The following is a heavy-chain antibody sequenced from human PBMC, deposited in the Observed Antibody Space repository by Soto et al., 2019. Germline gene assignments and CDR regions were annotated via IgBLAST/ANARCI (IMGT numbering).Heavy chain of an antibody. CDR3: ARGRIPSAIFDWFDP. CDR2: IWSDGSTE. Sequence: GGSLRLSCAASGFTFDRYGMHWVRQAPGKGLEWVAVIWSDGSTEYYADSVKGRFTISRDNSKNTMYLQMNSLRGEDTGVYYCARGRIPSAIFDWFDPWGQGTLVTVSS. CDR1: GFTFDRYG. J-gene: IGHJ5*02. D-gene: IGHD2-2*01. V-gene: IGHV3-33*01.